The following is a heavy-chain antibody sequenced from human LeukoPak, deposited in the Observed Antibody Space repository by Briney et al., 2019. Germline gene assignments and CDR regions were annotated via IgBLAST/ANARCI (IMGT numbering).Heavy chain of an antibody. CDR3: ARDRVTGTTGYFDY. D-gene: IGHD1-1*01. CDR2: ISGSSSYT. J-gene: IGHJ4*02. CDR1: GFTFSDYY. Sequence: PGGSLRLSCAASGFTFSDYYMSWIRQAPGKGLEWVSYISGSSSYTNYADSVKGRFTISRDNAKNSLYLQMNSLRAEDTAVYYCARDRVTGTTGYFDYWGQGTLVTVSS. V-gene: IGHV3-11*06.